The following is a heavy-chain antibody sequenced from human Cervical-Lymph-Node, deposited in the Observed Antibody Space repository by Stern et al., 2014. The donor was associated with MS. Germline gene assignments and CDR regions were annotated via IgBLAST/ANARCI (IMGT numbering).Heavy chain of an antibody. V-gene: IGHV5-51*01. J-gene: IGHJ4*02. CDR2: VYPGDSDT. Sequence: EVQLVESGAEVKKPGESLKISCKASGFTFSTYWIGWVRQMPGKGLECMGIVYPGDSDTRYNPNFEGPVTLSVDKSTTTRYLQWNSLKAADPAMYYCARRPIAEGVLNFDFWGQGTQVTVSS. CDR1: GFTFSTYW. D-gene: IGHD1-14*01. CDR3: ARRPIAEGVLNFDF.